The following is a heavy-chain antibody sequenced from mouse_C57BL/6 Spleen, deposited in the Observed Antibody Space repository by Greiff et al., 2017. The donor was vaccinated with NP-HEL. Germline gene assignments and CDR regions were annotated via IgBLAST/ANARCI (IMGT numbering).Heavy chain of an antibody. CDR3: ARRAYLEDYYAMDY. CDR2: IYPSDSET. D-gene: IGHD2-10*01. J-gene: IGHJ4*01. V-gene: IGHV1-61*01. CDR1: GYTFTSYW. Sequence: VQLQQSGAELVRPGSSVKLSCKASGYTFTSYWMDWVKQRPGQGLEWIGNIYPSDSETHYNQKFKDKATLTVDKSSSTAYMQLSSLTSEDSAVYYCARRAYLEDYYAMDYWGQGTSVTVSS.